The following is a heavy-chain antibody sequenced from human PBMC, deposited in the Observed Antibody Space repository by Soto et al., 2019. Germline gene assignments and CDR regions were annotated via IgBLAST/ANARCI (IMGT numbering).Heavy chain of an antibody. V-gene: IGHV3-21*01. J-gene: IGHJ3*02. CDR3: ARDLILTGYYNAFDI. Sequence: GGSLRLSCAASGFTFSSYSMNWVRQAPGKGLEWVSSISSSSSYIYYADSVKGRFTISRDNAKNSLYLQMNSLRAEDTAVYYCARDLILTGYYNAFDIWGQGTMVTVSS. CDR1: GFTFSSYS. D-gene: IGHD3-9*01. CDR2: ISSSSSYI.